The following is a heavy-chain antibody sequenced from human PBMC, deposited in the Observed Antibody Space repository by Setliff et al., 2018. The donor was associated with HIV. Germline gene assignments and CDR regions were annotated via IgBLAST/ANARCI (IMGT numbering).Heavy chain of an antibody. CDR3: TRGGGGNYFDS. J-gene: IGHJ4*02. CDR1: GFSFSTYG. CDR2: ISGSSSTI. Sequence: GSLRLSCTTSGFSFSTYGMKWVRQAPGKGLEWVSYISGSSSTIYYADSVEGRFTISRDNAKSSLYLQMNSLRAEDTAVYYCTRGGGGNYFDSWGQGTLVTVSS. V-gene: IGHV3-48*01. D-gene: IGHD3-16*01.